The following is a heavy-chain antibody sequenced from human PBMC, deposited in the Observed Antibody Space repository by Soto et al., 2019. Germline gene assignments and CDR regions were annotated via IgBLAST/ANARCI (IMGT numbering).Heavy chain of an antibody. CDR2: MNPNSGNT. V-gene: IGHV1-8*01. CDR1: GYTFTSYD. D-gene: IGHD1-26*01. Sequence: EASVKVSCKASGYTFTSYDINWVRQATGQGLEWMGWMNPNSGNTGYAQKFQGRVTMTTDTSTSTAYMELRSLRSDDTAVYYCARDVRGGNFDYWGQGTLVTVSS. J-gene: IGHJ4*02. CDR3: ARDVRGGNFDY.